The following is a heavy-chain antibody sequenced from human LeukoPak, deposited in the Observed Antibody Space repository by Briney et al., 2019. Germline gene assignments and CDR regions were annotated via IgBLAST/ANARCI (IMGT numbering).Heavy chain of an antibody. CDR1: GFTFSTFA. J-gene: IGHJ6*02. V-gene: IGHV3-43D*03. CDR3: AKDIVSGGNYYDSSGYYYGMDV. CDR2: ISWDGGST. Sequence: GRSLRLSCAASGFTFSTFAMHWVRQAPGKGLEWVSLISWDGGSTYYADSVKGRFTISRDNSKNSLYLQMNSLRAEDTALYYCAKDIVSGGNYYDSSGYYYGMDVWGQGTTVTVSS. D-gene: IGHD3-22*01.